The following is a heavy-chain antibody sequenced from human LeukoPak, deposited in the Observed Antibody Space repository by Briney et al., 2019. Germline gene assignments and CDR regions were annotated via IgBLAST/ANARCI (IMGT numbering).Heavy chain of an antibody. D-gene: IGHD3-10*01. V-gene: IGHV1-46*01. Sequence: ASVKVSCKASGYTFTSYYMHWVRQAPGQGLEWMGIINPSGGSTSYAQKFQGRVTMTRDTSTSTVYMGLSSLRSEDTAVYYCARGLRGYYGSGSQNVLGYWGQGTLVTVSS. CDR3: ARGLRGYYGSGSQNVLGY. J-gene: IGHJ4*02. CDR2: INPSGGST. CDR1: GYTFTSYY.